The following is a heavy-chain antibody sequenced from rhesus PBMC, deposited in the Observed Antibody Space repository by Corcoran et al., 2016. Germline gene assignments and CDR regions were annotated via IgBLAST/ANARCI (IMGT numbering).Heavy chain of an antibody. J-gene: IGHJ5-1*01. CDR1: GGSNSSGYD. D-gene: IGHD3-28*01. V-gene: IGHV4-76*01. CDR2: IDGSRAST. CDR3: ASGRSDSGYYRFDV. Sequence: QVQLQESGPGVVKPSETLSLTCAVSGGSNSSGYDWSWISQPPGKGLEWIGYIDGSRASTNYNPSLKNRFTISKDAAKTQFSLKLSSVPAADTAVYYCASGRSDSGYYRFDVWGPGVLVIVSS.